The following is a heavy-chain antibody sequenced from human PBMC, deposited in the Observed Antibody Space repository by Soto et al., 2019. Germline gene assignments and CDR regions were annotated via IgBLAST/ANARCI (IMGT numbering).Heavy chain of an antibody. Sequence: QLQLQESGPGLVKPSETLSLICTVSGGSISGSSYYWGWIRQPPGKGLGWIGDFYYSGSTYYTPSLKSRVNISLDTSKNQFSLKLTSVTAADTAVYYCMLGSGWKDFDYWGQGTLVTVSS. J-gene: IGHJ4*02. CDR3: MLGSGWKDFDY. CDR1: GGSISGSSYY. D-gene: IGHD3-22*01. V-gene: IGHV4-39*01. CDR2: FYYSGST.